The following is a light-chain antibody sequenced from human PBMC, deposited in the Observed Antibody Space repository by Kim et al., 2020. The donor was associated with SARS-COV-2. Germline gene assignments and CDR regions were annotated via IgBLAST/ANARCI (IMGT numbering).Light chain of an antibody. CDR2: AAS. J-gene: IGKJ1*01. Sequence: DIQMTQSPSSLSASVGDRVTITCRASQAISNYLAWYQQKPGKVPKLLVYAASALQSGVSSRFSGSGSGTDFTLTISSLQPEDVASYYCQKYDRDPRTFGQGTKVDIK. V-gene: IGKV1-27*01. CDR1: QAISNY. CDR3: QKYDRDPRT.